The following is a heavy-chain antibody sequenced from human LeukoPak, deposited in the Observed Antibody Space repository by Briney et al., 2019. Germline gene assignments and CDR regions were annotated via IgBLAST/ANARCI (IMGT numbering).Heavy chain of an antibody. CDR2: IHKSGTIT. CDR1: GLSFSTYS. Sequence: GGSLRLSCAASGLSFSTYSMNWVRQAPGKGLEWVSYIHKSGTITYYRDSVKGRFTISRDNAKNSLYLQMNSLRDEDTAVYYCARDPHALDFWGQGTLVTVSS. CDR3: ARDPHALDF. V-gene: IGHV3-48*02. J-gene: IGHJ4*02.